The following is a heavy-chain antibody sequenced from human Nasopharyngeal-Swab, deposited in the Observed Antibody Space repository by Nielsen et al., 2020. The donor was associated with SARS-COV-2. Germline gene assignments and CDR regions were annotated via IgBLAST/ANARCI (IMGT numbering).Heavy chain of an antibody. V-gene: IGHV3-48*04. Sequence: GESLKISCATSGFTFSPYTMTWVRQAPGKGLQWISYITSGNSVQYADSVRGRFTISRDNAKNSLYLQMNSLRAEDTAVYYCAKDYSYGYSDYYYYYMDVWGKGTTVTVSS. CDR3: AKDYSYGYSDYYYYYMDV. J-gene: IGHJ6*03. CDR2: ITSGNSV. D-gene: IGHD5-18*01. CDR1: GFTFSPYT.